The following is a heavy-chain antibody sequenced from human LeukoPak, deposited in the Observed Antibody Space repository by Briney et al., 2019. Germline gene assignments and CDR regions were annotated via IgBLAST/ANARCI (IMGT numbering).Heavy chain of an antibody. CDR3: ARGPSFAKIVGATFYYYYYMDV. CDR1: GFTFSSYS. D-gene: IGHD1-26*01. Sequence: GGSLRLSCAASGFTFSSYSMNWVRQAPGKGLEWVSSISSSSSYIYYADSVKGRFTISRDNAKNSLYLQMNSLRAEDTAVYYCARGPSFAKIVGATFYYYYYMDVWGKGTTVTVSS. CDR2: ISSSSSYI. V-gene: IGHV3-21*01. J-gene: IGHJ6*03.